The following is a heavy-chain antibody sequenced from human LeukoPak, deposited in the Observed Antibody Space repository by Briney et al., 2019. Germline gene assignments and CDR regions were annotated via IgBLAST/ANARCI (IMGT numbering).Heavy chain of an antibody. CDR2: ISAYNGNT. Sequence: ASVKVSCKASGYTFTSYGISWVRQAPGQGLEWMGWISAYNGNTNYAQKLQGRVTMTTDTSTSTAYMELRSLRSDDTAVYYCGRVDSGYGTVYFDYWGQGTLVTVSS. CDR3: GRVDSGYGTVYFDY. D-gene: IGHD5-12*01. CDR1: GYTFTSYG. V-gene: IGHV1-18*01. J-gene: IGHJ4*02.